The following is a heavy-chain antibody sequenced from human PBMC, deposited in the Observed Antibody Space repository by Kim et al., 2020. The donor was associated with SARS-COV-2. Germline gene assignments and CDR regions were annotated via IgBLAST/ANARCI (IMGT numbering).Heavy chain of an antibody. J-gene: IGHJ6*03. D-gene: IGHD3-9*01. CDR2: ISSNGGST. CDR3: ARGQRVYYDILTGYYDPYYYYYMDV. Sequence: GGSLRLSCAASGFTFSSYAMHWVRQAPGKGLEYVSAISSNGGSTYYANSVKGRFTISRDNSKNTLYLQMGSLRAEDMAVYYRARGQRVYYDILTGYYDPYYYYYMDVWGKGTTVTVSS. CDR1: GFTFSSYA. V-gene: IGHV3-64*01.